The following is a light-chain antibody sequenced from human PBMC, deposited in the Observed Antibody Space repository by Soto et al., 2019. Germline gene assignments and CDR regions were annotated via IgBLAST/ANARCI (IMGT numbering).Light chain of an antibody. V-gene: IGKV3D-20*02. CDR3: QQRKNWQVT. J-gene: IGKJ5*01. Sequence: EIVLTQSPGTLSLSPGEIATLSFSASQSVSSSSLAWYQQKPGQAPRLLIYDASNRATGIPARFSGSGSGTDFTLTISSLEPEDFAVYYCQQRKNWQVTFGQGTRLEIK. CDR2: DAS. CDR1: QSVSSSS.